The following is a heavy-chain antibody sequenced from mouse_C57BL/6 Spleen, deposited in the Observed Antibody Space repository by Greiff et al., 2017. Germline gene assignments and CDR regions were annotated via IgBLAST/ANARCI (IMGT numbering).Heavy chain of an antibody. CDR3: ARSYYYGSMDFDY. CDR2: INPNNGGT. Sequence: EVKLVESGPELVKPGASVKMSCKASGYTFTDYNMHWVKQSHGKSLEWIGYINPNNGGTSYNQKFKGKATLTVNKSSSTAYMELRSLTSEDSAVYYCARSYYYGSMDFDYWGQGTTLTVSS. V-gene: IGHV1-22*01. CDR1: GYTFTDYN. D-gene: IGHD1-1*01. J-gene: IGHJ2*01.